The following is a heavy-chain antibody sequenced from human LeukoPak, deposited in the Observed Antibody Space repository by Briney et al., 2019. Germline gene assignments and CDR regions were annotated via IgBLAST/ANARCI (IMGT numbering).Heavy chain of an antibody. CDR2: VSYDGTET. Sequence: GGSLRLSCAASGFTFSRYGMHWVRQAPGKGLEWVAVVSYDGTETKYADSVKGRLNLSRDNSKNTVYLQMNSLTFEDTAVYYCARSARGVIFDVWGKGTTVIVSS. D-gene: IGHD3-10*01. J-gene: IGHJ6*04. CDR3: ARSARGVIFDV. V-gene: IGHV3-30*03. CDR1: GFTFSRYG.